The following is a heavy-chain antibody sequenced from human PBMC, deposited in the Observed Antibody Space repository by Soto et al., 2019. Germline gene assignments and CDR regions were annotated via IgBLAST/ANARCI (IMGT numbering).Heavy chain of an antibody. Sequence: GGSLRLSCAASGFTFSSYWMSWVRQAPGKGLEWVANIKQDGSEKYYVDSVKGRFTISRDNAKNSLYLQMNSLRAEDTAVYYCARIRRGFIAARDAFDIWGQGTMVTVSS. CDR2: IKQDGSEK. CDR1: GFTFSSYW. J-gene: IGHJ3*02. D-gene: IGHD6-6*01. CDR3: ARIRRGFIAARDAFDI. V-gene: IGHV3-7*01.